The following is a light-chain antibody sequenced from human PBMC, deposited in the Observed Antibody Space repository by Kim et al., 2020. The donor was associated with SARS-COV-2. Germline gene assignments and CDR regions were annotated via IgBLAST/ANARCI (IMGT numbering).Light chain of an antibody. J-gene: IGKJ1*01. Sequence: LSPGERATLSCRACQTVSRNKLAWYQQKPGQAPRLLIYGASTGATGAPGGFTGGGSGNDFTPTIARLEPEVFAVYYCQQYGSSRTFGQGTKVDIK. CDR2: GAS. CDR1: QTVSRNK. V-gene: IGKV3-20*01. CDR3: QQYGSSRT.